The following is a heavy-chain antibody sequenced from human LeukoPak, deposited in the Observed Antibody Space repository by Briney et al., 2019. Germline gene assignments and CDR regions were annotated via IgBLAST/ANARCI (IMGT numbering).Heavy chain of an antibody. CDR1: GGSFSGYY. V-gene: IGHV4-34*01. CDR2: INHSGST. D-gene: IGHD2-15*01. Sequence: SETLSLTCAVYGGSFSGYYWSWIRQPPGKGLEWIGEINHSGSTNYNPSLKSRVTISVDTSKNQFSLKLSSVTAADTAVYYCARQNRAAVYYYYYYMDVWGKGTTVTVSS. J-gene: IGHJ6*03. CDR3: ARQNRAAVYYYYYYMDV.